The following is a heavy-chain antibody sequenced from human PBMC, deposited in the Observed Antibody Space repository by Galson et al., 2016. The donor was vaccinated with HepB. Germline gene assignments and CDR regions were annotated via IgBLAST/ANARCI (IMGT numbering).Heavy chain of an antibody. J-gene: IGHJ4*02. D-gene: IGHD4-17*01. Sequence: SLRLSCAASGFTFSSYTMNWVRQAPGKGLEWVSSISSSSYYIYYADSVKGRFTISRDNAKNSLYLQMNSLRAQDTAVYYCVGGYDYGAPKGDYWGQGTLVTVSS. CDR1: GFTFSSYT. CDR3: VGGYDYGAPKGDY. CDR2: ISSSSYYI. V-gene: IGHV3-21*01.